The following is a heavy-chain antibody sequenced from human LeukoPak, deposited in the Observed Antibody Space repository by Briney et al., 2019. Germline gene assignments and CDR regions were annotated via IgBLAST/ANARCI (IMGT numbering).Heavy chain of an antibody. D-gene: IGHD3-3*01. CDR3: AKDWSGDYNWSDP. J-gene: IGHJ5*02. V-gene: IGHV3-48*01. Sequence: PGGSLRLPCAASGFTFSSYSMNWVRQAPGKGLEWVSYISSSSSTIYYADSVKGRVIISRDNSKNILFLQMNSLRPEDTAVYYCAKDWSGDYNWSDPWGQGTLVTVSS. CDR1: GFTFSSYS. CDR2: ISSSSSTI.